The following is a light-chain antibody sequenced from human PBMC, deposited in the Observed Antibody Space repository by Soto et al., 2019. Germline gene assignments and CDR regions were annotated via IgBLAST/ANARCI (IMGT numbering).Light chain of an antibody. V-gene: IGKV1-5*03. J-gene: IGKJ4*01. CDR3: QQYNNYPLT. CDR1: QSISTW. Sequence: DIQMTQSPSTLSASVGDRVTITCRASQSISTWLAWYQQKPGKAPKLLIYKASSLESGVPSRFSGSGSGTEFTLTISSLQPDDFATYSCQQYNNYPLTFGGGTTVEIK. CDR2: KAS.